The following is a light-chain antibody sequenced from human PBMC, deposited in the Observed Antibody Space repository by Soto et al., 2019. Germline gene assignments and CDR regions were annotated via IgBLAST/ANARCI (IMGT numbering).Light chain of an antibody. V-gene: IGKV3-20*01. CDR2: LAS. Sequence: EIVLTQSPGTLSLSPGERATLSCRASQSVTNNYLDWYQQKAGQAPRLLIYLASNRAAGTPDRFSGSGSGADFTLTINRLEPEDFSVYFCQQYGSSPSTFGQWTK. J-gene: IGKJ1*01. CDR3: QQYGSSPST. CDR1: QSVTNNY.